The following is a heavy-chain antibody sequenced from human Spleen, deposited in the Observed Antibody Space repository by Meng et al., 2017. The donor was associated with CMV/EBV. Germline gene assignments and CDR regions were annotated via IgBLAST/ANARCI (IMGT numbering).Heavy chain of an antibody. V-gene: IGHV3-48*03. D-gene: IGHD1-1*01. CDR3: ARAAELDFDY. Sequence: LSLTCAASGFTFSSYEMNWVRQAPGKGLEWVSYISSSGSTIYYADSVKGRFTISRDNAKNSLYLQMNSLRAEDTAVYYCARAAELDFDYWGQGTLVTVSS. J-gene: IGHJ4*02. CDR1: GFTFSSYE. CDR2: ISSSGSTI.